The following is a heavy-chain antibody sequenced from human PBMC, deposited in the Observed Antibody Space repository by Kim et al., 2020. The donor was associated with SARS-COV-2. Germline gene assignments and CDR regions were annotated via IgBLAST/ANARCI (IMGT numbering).Heavy chain of an antibody. V-gene: IGHV1-8*01. CDR2: NT. J-gene: IGHJ4*02. CDR3: ARVVVRDLGY. Sequence: NTGYAKKFQGRVTMTRNTSISTAYMELSSLRSEDTAVYYCARVVVRDLGYWGQGTLVTVSS. D-gene: IGHD7-27*01.